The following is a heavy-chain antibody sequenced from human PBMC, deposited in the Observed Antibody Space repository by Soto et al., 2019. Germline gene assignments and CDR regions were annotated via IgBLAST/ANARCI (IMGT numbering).Heavy chain of an antibody. V-gene: IGHV3-48*03. CDR2: ISTSGSHV. CDR1: GLLFRNFE. Sequence: EVRLVESGGDLVKSGWSLRLSCVASGLLFRNFEMNWVRQAPGKGLEWLSHISTSGSHVSDSDSVKGRFTISRDNTKHTLDLQMKSLRTEDTGVYYCVSPRHCARPFDSWGQRTLVNVS. J-gene: IGHJ4*02. CDR3: VSPRHCARPFDS.